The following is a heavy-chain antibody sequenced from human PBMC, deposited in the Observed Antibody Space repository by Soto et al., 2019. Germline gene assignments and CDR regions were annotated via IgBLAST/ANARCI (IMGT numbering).Heavy chain of an antibody. J-gene: IGHJ5*02. CDR3: ATSTWFDP. CDR1: GGSISSRCDY. CDR2: IYYSGST. V-gene: IGHV4-39*01. D-gene: IGHD2-2*01. Sequence: QLQLQESGPGLVKPSETLSLTCTVSGGSISSRCDYWGWIREPPGKGLDWIGTIYYSGSTYYNPYSERPGTISIDTSKKQSSMQMSSVTAADTAVYYCATSTWFDPWGQGTLVTVSS.